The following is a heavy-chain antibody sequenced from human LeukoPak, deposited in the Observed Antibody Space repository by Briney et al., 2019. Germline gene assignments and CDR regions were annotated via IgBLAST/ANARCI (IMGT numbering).Heavy chain of an antibody. J-gene: IGHJ4*02. CDR1: GGSFSGYY. D-gene: IGHD6-19*01. CDR2: INHSGST. V-gene: IGHV4-34*01. CDR3: ARGAGWYDY. Sequence: SETLSLTCAVYGGSFSGYYWGWIRQPPGKGLEWIGEINHSGSTNYNPSLKSRVTISADTSKNQFSLNVRSVTAADTAVYYCARGAGWYDYWGQGTQVTVFS.